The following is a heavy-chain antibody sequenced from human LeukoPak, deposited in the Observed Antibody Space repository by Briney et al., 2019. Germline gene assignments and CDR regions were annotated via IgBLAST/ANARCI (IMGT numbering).Heavy chain of an antibody. Sequence: ASVKVSCKASGYTFTSYYLHWVRQAPGQGLEWMGWITPNSGGTNYAQKFQGRVTMTRDTSISTAYMELSRLRSDDTAEYYCARALYYDSSGYYSSSYYYFQHWGQGTLVTVSS. D-gene: IGHD3-22*01. CDR2: ITPNSGGT. V-gene: IGHV1-2*02. J-gene: IGHJ1*01. CDR3: ARALYYDSSGYYSSSYYYFQH. CDR1: GYTFTSYY.